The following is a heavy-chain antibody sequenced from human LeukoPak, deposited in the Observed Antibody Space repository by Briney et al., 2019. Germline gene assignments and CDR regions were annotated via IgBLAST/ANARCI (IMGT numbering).Heavy chain of an antibody. V-gene: IGHV4-59*12. D-gene: IGHD3-3*01. CDR2: IYYSGST. CDR3: ARGQSYDFWSGYSFDY. J-gene: IGHJ4*02. Sequence: SETLSLTCTVSGGSISSYYWSWIRQPLGKGLEWIGYIYYSGSTNYNPSLKSRVTISVDTSKNQFSLKLSSVTAADTAVYYCARGQSYDFWSGYSFDYWGQGTLVTVSS. CDR1: GGSISSYY.